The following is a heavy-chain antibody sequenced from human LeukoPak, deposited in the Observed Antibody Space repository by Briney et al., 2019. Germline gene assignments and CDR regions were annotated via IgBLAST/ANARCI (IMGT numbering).Heavy chain of an antibody. CDR1: GFTFNNYG. CDR2: ISYDGRNI. CDR3: AKGPLGGTAAAIDY. J-gene: IGHJ4*02. D-gene: IGHD2-2*01. V-gene: IGHV3-30*18. Sequence: GGSLRLSCAASGFTFNNYGMHWVRQAPGKGLEWVAVISYDGRNIHYPDSVKGRFTISRDISTDTLWLQMDSLRTEDTAVYYCAKGPLGGTAAAIDYWGQGTLVTVSS.